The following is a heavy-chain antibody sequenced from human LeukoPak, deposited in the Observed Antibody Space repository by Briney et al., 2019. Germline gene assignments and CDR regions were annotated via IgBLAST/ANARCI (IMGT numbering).Heavy chain of an antibody. Sequence: GGSLRLSCTASGFTFRDHAMSWVRQAPGKGLEWLGFISASHLGGTIKYAASVTARFTISRDDSNNIAYLQMNSLKSEDTAVYYCIRNSGTYRGYGMDVWGQGTTVTVSS. J-gene: IGHJ6*02. D-gene: IGHD1-26*01. CDR1: GFTFRDHA. V-gene: IGHV3-49*04. CDR3: IRNSGTYRGYGMDV. CDR2: ISASHLGGTI.